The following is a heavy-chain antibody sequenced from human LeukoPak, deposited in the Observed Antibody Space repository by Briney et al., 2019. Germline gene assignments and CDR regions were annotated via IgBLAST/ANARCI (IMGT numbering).Heavy chain of an antibody. CDR2: IYYSGST. V-gene: IGHV4-39*07. CDR1: GGSISSYY. J-gene: IGHJ4*02. Sequence: SETLSLTCTVSGGSISSYYWGWIRQPPGKGLEWIGSIYYSGSTYYNPSLKSRVTISVDTSKNQFSLKLSSVTAADTAVYYCAAPIHHSYFDYWGQGTLVTVSS. D-gene: IGHD2-21*01. CDR3: AAPIHHSYFDY.